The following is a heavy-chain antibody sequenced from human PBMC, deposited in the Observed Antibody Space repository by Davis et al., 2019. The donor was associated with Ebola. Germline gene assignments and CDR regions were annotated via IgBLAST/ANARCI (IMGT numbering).Heavy chain of an antibody. CDR2: IYSGGST. V-gene: IGHV3-53*04. Sequence: GESLKISCAASGFTVSSNYMSWVRQAPGKGLEWVSVIYSGGSTYYADSVKGRFTISRHNSKNTLYLQMNSLRAEDTAVYYCAREGTTSYYYYGMDVWGQGTTVTVSS. D-gene: IGHD2/OR15-2a*01. CDR1: GFTVSSNY. CDR3: AREGTTSYYYYGMDV. J-gene: IGHJ6*02.